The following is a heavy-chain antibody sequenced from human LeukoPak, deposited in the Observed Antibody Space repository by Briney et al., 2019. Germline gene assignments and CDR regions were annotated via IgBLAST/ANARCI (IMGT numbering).Heavy chain of an antibody. CDR2: INPSGGST. J-gene: IGHJ5*02. CDR1: GYTFTTYY. Sequence: ASVKVSCKASGYTFTTYYMHWVRQAPGQGLEWMGIINPSGGSTIYAQKFQGRVTMTRDMSTSTVYMELSSLRSEDTAVYYCARDNSVGDNAWWFDPWGQGTLVTVSS. V-gene: IGHV1-46*01. CDR3: ARDNSVGDNAWWFDP. D-gene: IGHD1-26*01.